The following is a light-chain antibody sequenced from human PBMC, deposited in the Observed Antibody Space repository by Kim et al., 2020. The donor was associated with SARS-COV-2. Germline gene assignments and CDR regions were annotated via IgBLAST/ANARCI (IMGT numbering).Light chain of an antibody. Sequence: QAVVTQEPSLTVSPGGTVTLTCVSSTGPVTSDYYPNWFQQKPGQAPRALIYSTTNRQSWTPARFSGSLLGGKEALTLSRVQPEDEADYYCLLYYGGAWVFGGGTQLTVL. J-gene: IGLJ3*02. CDR2: STT. CDR1: TGPVTSDYY. V-gene: IGLV7-43*01. CDR3: LLYYGGAWV.